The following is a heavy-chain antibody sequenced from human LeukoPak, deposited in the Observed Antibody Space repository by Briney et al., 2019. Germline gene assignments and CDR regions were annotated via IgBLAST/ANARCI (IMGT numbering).Heavy chain of an antibody. V-gene: IGHV1-2*02. CDR1: GYTFTGYY. Sequence: ASVKVSCKATGYTFTGYYMQWVRQAPGQGLEWMGWINSNNGDTNYAQKFQGRVTMTRDTSISTAYMEPSGLRSDDTAVYYCARVFGRQLPDSWGQGTLVTVSS. J-gene: IGHJ4*02. D-gene: IGHD1-26*01. CDR2: INSNNGDT. CDR3: ARVFGRQLPDS.